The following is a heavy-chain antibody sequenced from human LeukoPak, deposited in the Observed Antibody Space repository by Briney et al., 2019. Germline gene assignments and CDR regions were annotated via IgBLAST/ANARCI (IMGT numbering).Heavy chain of an antibody. CDR3: ARDRGTAMVTGAFDI. CDR1: GFTFSIYS. D-gene: IGHD5-18*01. Sequence: PGGSLRLSCAASGFTFSIYSMNWVRQAPGKGLEWVSSISSSSSYIYYADSVKGRFTISRDNAKNSLYLQMNSLRAEDTAVYYCARDRGTAMVTGAFDIWGQGTMVTVSS. V-gene: IGHV3-21*01. J-gene: IGHJ3*02. CDR2: ISSSSSYI.